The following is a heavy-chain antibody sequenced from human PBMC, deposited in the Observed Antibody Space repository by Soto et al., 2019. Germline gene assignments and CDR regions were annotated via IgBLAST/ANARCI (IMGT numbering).Heavy chain of an antibody. V-gene: IGHV1-18*01. CDR3: ARALEDDILTGYLDY. Sequence: QVQLVQSGAEVKKPGASAKVSCKASGYTFTSYGISWVRQAPGQGLEWMGWISAYNGNTNYAQKLQGRVTMTTDTSTSTAYMELRSLRSDDTAVYYCARALEDDILTGYLDYWGQGTLVTVSS. CDR2: ISAYNGNT. J-gene: IGHJ4*02. D-gene: IGHD3-9*01. CDR1: GYTFTSYG.